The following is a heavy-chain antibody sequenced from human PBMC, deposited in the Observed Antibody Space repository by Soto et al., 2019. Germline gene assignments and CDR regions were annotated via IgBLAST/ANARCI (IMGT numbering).Heavy chain of an antibody. V-gene: IGHV3-21*01. Sequence: PGGSLRLSCAASGFTFSSYSMNWVRQAPGKGLEWVSSISSSSSYIYYADSVKGRFTISRDNAKNSLYLQMNSLRAEDTAVYYCAREFRPGGHRHRRDGYNYYYYYGMDVWGQGTTVTVS. CDR2: ISSSSSYI. CDR1: GFTFSSYS. CDR3: AREFRPGGHRHRRDGYNYYYYYGMDV. J-gene: IGHJ6*02. D-gene: IGHD5-12*01.